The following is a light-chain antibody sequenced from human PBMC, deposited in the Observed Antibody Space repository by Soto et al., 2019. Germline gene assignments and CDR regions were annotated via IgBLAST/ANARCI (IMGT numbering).Light chain of an antibody. CDR3: QQYGSSVWT. CDR2: AAS. CDR1: RDVAANY. J-gene: IGKJ1*01. Sequence: DIVLTQSPGTLSLSPGERATLSCRASRDVAANYVAWYQQKPGRAPRLLIYAASSRATGIPDRFSGFGSGTDFTLTISRLEPEDFAVYYCQQYGSSVWTFGQGIKVDI. V-gene: IGKV3-20*01.